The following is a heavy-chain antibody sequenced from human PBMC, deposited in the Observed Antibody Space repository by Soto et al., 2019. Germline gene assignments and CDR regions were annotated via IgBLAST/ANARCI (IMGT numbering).Heavy chain of an antibody. Sequence: PSATLSLTCTVSNGSNTSYYWTWIWQTARMGLEWIGRIYPSGRTNYNPSLKSRVTTSVATSKHQFSMKLRYVTAADTAVYYCARVHYDTTGYYDAFDVWGPGTMVT. CDR3: ARVHYDTTGYYDAFDV. CDR1: NGSNTSYY. V-gene: IGHV4-4*07. D-gene: IGHD3-22*01. CDR2: IYPSGRT. J-gene: IGHJ3*01.